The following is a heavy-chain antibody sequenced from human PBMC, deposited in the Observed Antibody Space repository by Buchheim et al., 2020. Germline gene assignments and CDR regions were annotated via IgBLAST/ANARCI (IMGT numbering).Heavy chain of an antibody. Sequence: EVQLVESGGGLVQPGGSLRLSCAVSGITFSSYWMDWIRQVPGKGPVWVSRIKSDGSKTGYADSVKGRFTIFRDNAEATLYLQMNSLRAEDTAVYYCAILSSSGGYWGQGTL. D-gene: IGHD3-10*01. V-gene: IGHV3-74*01. J-gene: IGHJ4*02. CDR1: GITFSSYW. CDR3: AILSSSGGY. CDR2: IKSDGSKT.